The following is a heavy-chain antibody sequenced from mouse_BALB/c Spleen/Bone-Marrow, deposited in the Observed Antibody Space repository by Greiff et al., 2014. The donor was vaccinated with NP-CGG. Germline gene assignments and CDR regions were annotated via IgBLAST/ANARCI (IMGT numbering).Heavy chain of an antibody. CDR1: GYTFTSYY. Sequence: QVQLKESGPELVKPGASVRISCKASGYTFTSYYIHWVKQRPGQGLEWIGWIYPGNVNTKYNENFKGKATLTADKASSTAYMQLSRLTSEDYAVDIYAREGHGNWGFDYWGQGTTLTVSS. CDR2: IYPGNVNT. J-gene: IGHJ2*01. CDR3: AREGHGNWGFDY. V-gene: IGHV1S56*01. D-gene: IGHD2-1*01.